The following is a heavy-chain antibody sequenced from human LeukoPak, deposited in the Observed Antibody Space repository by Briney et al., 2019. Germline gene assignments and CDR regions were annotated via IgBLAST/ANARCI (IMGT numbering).Heavy chain of an antibody. V-gene: IGHV3-30*18. Sequence: PGGSLRLSCAASGFTFSSYGMHWVRQAPGKGLEWVAVISYDGSNKYYADSVKGRFTISRDNSKNTLYLQMNSLRAEDTAVYYCAKGRCSSTTCYTPLDYWGQGTLVTVSS. CDR2: ISYDGSNK. CDR1: GFTFSSYG. J-gene: IGHJ4*02. CDR3: AKGRCSSTTCYTPLDY. D-gene: IGHD2-2*02.